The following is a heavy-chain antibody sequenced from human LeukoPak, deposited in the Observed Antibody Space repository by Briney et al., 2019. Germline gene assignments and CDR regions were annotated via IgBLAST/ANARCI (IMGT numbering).Heavy chain of an antibody. CDR3: ARLPITMIVVVTLSGDYFDY. CDR1: GGSISSSSYY. CDR2: IYYSGST. V-gene: IGHV4-39*07. D-gene: IGHD3-22*01. Sequence: PSETLSLTCTVSGGSISSSSYYWGWLRQPPGKGLEWIGSIYYSGSTYYNPSLKSRVTISVDTSKNQFSLKLSSVTAADTAVYYCARLPITMIVVVTLSGDYFDYWGQGTLVTVSS. J-gene: IGHJ4*02.